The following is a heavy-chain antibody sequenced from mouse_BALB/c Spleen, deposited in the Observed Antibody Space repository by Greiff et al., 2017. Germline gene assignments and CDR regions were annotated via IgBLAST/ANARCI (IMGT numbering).Heavy chain of an antibody. Sequence: EVHLVESGGGLVKPGGSLKLSCAASGFTFSSYTMSWVRQTPEKRLEWVATISSGGSYTYYPDSVKGRFTISRDNAKNTLYLQMSSLKSEDTAMYYCTREEGPAWFAYWGQGTLVTVSA. J-gene: IGHJ3*01. CDR3: TREEGPAWFAY. CDR1: GFTFSSYT. CDR2: ISSGGSYT. V-gene: IGHV5-6-4*01.